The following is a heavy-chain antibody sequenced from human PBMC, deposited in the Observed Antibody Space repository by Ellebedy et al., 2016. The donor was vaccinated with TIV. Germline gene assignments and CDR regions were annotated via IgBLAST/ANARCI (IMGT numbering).Heavy chain of an antibody. CDR2: ISSSSTNM. D-gene: IGHD4-17*01. J-gene: IGHJ4*02. CDR1: GFTFSSYS. V-gene: IGHV3-48*04. Sequence: GESLKISXAASGFTFSSYSFNWVRQAPGKGLEWLSYISSSSTNMYYADSVKGRFTISRDNAKNSLYLQMNSLRAEDTAVYYCARADYGDYDNYWGQGTLVTVSS. CDR3: ARADYGDYDNY.